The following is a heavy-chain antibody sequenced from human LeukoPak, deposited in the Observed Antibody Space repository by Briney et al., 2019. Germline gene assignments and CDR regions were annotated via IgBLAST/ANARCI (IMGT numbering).Heavy chain of an antibody. CDR3: AREGDFGSYPFDY. CDR2: INPLNGHT. J-gene: IGHJ4*02. V-gene: IGHV1-18*01. CDR1: GGSFNNSP. D-gene: IGHD3-3*01. Sequence: ASVKVSCKASGGSFNNSPISWVRQAPGQGLEWMGWINPLNGHTDYAQKFQGRVTMTRDTNTGTLYMELRSLRSDDTAVYYCAREGDFGSYPFDYWGQGTLVIVAS.